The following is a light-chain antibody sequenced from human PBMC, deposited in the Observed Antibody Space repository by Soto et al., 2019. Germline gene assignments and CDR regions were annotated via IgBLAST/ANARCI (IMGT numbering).Light chain of an antibody. Sequence: QSVLTQPPSVSGAPGHRVTISCTGSSSNIGAGYDVHWYQQLPGTAPKLLIYGNDNRPSGVPDRFSGSKSGTSASLAITGLQADDEADYYCQSYDSGLSAWLFGGGTKLTVL. CDR2: GND. J-gene: IGLJ2*01. CDR1: SSNIGAGYD. V-gene: IGLV1-40*01. CDR3: QSYDSGLSAWL.